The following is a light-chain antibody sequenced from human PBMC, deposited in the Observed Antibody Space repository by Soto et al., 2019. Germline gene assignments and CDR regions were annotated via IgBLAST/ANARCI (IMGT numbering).Light chain of an antibody. J-gene: IGKJ4*01. V-gene: IGKV1-5*03. CDR3: QQYGSSLT. CDR1: QAISSW. Sequence: DIQMNQSPSTLSGYVGDRVTITCRASQAISSWLAWYQQKPGKAPKLLIYKASTLKSGVPSRFSGSGSGTEFTLTISRLEPEDFAVYYCQQYGSSLTFGGGTKV. CDR2: KAS.